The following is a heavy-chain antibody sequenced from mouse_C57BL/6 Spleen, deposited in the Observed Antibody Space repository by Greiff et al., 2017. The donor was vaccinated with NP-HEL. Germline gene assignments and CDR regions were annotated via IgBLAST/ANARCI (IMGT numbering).Heavy chain of an antibody. V-gene: IGHV5-16*01. CDR1: GFTFSDYY. CDR3: ARGDYGRDGAMDY. Sequence: EVMLVASEGGLVQPGSSMKLSCTASGFTFSDYYMAWVRQVPEQGLEWVANINYDGSSTYYLDSLKSRFIISRDNAKNILYLQMSSLKSEDTATDYCARGDYGRDGAMDYWGQGTSVTVSS. J-gene: IGHJ4*01. CDR2: INYDGSST. D-gene: IGHD1-1*01.